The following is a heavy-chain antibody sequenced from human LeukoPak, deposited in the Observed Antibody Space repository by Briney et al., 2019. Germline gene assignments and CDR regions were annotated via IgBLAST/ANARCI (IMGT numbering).Heavy chain of an antibody. D-gene: IGHD5-18*01. CDR1: GGTFSSYA. CDR3: ASDTAMVGGTFDY. CDR2: IIPILGIA. Sequence: SVKVSCKASGGTFSSYAISWVRQAPGQGLEWMGRIIPILGIANYAQKFQGRVTITADKSTSTAYMELSSLRSVDTAVYYCASDTAMVGGTFDYWGQGTLVTVSS. V-gene: IGHV1-69*04. J-gene: IGHJ4*02.